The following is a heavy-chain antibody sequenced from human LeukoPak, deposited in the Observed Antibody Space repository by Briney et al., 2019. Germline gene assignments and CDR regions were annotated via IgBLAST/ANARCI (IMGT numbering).Heavy chain of an antibody. Sequence: GGSLRLSCAASGFTFSSYAMSWVHQAPGKGLEWVSAISGSGGSTYYADSVKGRFTISRDNSKNTLYLQMNSLRADDTAVYYCAKDSGDGYTNHALFDYWGQRALVTVSS. J-gene: IGHJ4*02. CDR3: AKDSGDGYTNHALFDY. CDR2: ISGSGGST. V-gene: IGHV3-23*01. CDR1: GFTFSSYA. D-gene: IGHD5-24*01.